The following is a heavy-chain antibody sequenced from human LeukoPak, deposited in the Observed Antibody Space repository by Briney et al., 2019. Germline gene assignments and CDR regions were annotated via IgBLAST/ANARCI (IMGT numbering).Heavy chain of an antibody. D-gene: IGHD6-19*01. J-gene: IGHJ4*02. CDR1: GDSISSNSYY. V-gene: IGHV4-39*01. CDR3: VRTAGIALAGRRQYFDH. Sequence: SETLSLTCTVSGDSISSNSYYWGWIRQPPGKGLEWIGSFYYSGSTYYNPSLKSRVTISVDTSKNQFSLKLSSVTAADTAVYHCVRTAGIALAGRRQYFDHWGQGTLVTVSA. CDR2: FYYSGST.